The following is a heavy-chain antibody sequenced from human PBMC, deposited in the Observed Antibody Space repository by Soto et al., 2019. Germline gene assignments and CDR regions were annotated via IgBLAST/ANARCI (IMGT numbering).Heavy chain of an antibody. Sequence: LGGYLRLSCAASGFTVSSNYMSWVRQAPGKGLEWVSVIYSGGSTYYADSVKGRFTISRDNSKSTLYLQMNSLRAEDTAVYYCARVYYGSLYDPWGQGTLVT. D-gene: IGHD3-10*01. V-gene: IGHV3-53*01. J-gene: IGHJ5*02. CDR1: GFTVSSNY. CDR2: IYSGGST. CDR3: ARVYYGSLYDP.